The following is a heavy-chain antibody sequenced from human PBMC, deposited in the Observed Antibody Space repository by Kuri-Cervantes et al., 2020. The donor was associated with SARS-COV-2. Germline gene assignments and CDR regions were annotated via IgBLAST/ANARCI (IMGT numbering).Heavy chain of an antibody. CDR2: INPNSGGT. D-gene: IGHD5-18*01. V-gene: IGHV1-2*02. CDR1: GDTFSGHY. CDR3: ARVRMADGYFYHAMDV. J-gene: IGHJ4*02. Sequence: ASVKVSCKASGDTFSGHYIHWVRQAPGQGLEWMGWINPNSGGTKSAQKFQGRVTMTRDTSVSTVYMELSNLGSDDTAVYYCARVRMADGYFYHAMDVWGQGSLVTVSS.